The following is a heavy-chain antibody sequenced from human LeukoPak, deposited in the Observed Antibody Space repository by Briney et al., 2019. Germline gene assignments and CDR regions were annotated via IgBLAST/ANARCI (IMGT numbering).Heavy chain of an antibody. Sequence: SGGSLRLSCAASGFTFSSYGMSWVRQAPGKGLEWVSAISGSGGSTYYADSVKGRFTISRDNAKNSLYLQMNSLRAEDTAVYYCAELGITMIGSVWGKGTTVTISS. CDR3: AELGITMIGSV. CDR2: ISGSGGST. J-gene: IGHJ6*04. D-gene: IGHD3-10*02. V-gene: IGHV3-23*01. CDR1: GFTFSSYG.